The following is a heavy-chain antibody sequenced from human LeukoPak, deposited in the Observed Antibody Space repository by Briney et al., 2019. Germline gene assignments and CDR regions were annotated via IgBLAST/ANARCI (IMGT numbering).Heavy chain of an antibody. Sequence: SETLSLTCTVSGRSINAYYWSWIRQPTGKGLEWIGYIYNRGTTNYNPPLKSRVTISVDTSKNQFYLEVSSVTAADTAVYYCAREEITSGYYFDYWGQGNLVTVSS. CDR3: AREEITSGYYFDY. CDR1: GRSINAYY. J-gene: IGHJ4*02. V-gene: IGHV4-59*01. CDR2: IYNRGTT. D-gene: IGHD2-15*01.